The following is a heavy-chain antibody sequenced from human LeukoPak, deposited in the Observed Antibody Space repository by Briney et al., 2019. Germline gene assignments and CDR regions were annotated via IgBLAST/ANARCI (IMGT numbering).Heavy chain of an antibody. J-gene: IGHJ3*02. D-gene: IGHD2-15*01. CDR2: INHSGST. CDR1: GGSFSGYY. V-gene: IGHV4-34*01. Sequence: PSETLSLTCAVYGGSFSGYYWSWIRQPPGKGLEWIGEINHSGSTNYNPSLKSRVTISVDTSKNQFSLKLSSVTAADTAVYYCARWRCSGGSCYSTSWAFDIWGQGTMVTVSS. CDR3: ARWRCSGGSCYSTSWAFDI.